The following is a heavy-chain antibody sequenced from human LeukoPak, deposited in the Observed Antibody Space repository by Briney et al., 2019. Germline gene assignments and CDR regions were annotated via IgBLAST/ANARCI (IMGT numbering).Heavy chain of an antibody. CDR1: GGSFGGYY. CDR3: ARGLRYRNWFDP. V-gene: IGHV4-34*01. J-gene: IGHJ5*02. Sequence: NPSETLSLTCAVYGGSFGGYYWSWIRQPPGKGLEWIGEINHSGSTNYNPSLKSRVTISVDTSKNQFSLKLSSVTAADTAVYYCARGLRYRNWFDPWGQGTLVTVSS. D-gene: IGHD1-1*01. CDR2: INHSGST.